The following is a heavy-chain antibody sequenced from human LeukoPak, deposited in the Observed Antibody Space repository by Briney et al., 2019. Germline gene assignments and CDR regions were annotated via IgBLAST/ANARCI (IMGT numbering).Heavy chain of an antibody. CDR2: IYNSGST. D-gene: IGHD3-16*01. Sequence: PSETLSLTCTVSGGSVSSYYWSWLRQPAGEGLEWIGRIYNSGSTNYNPSLKSRVTVSVDTPKNQFSLKLSSVTAADTAVYYCAGALRFPPPGFGFWGQGTLVTVSS. V-gene: IGHV4-4*07. J-gene: IGHJ4*02. CDR1: GGSVSSYY. CDR3: AGALRFPPPGFGF.